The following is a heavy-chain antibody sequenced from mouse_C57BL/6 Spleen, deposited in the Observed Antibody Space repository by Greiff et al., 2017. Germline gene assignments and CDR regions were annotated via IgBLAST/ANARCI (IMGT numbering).Heavy chain of an antibody. CDR3: ARGGIYSAYDYDWYFDV. Sequence: EVQLQQSGPELVKPGASVKIPCKASGYTFTDYNMDWVKQSHGKSLEWIGDINPNNGGTIYNQKFKGKATLTVDKSSSTAYMELRSLTSEDTAVYYCARGGIYSAYDYDWYFDVWGTGTTVTVSS. CDR2: INPNNGGT. J-gene: IGHJ1*03. D-gene: IGHD2-4*01. V-gene: IGHV1-18*01. CDR1: GYTFTDYN.